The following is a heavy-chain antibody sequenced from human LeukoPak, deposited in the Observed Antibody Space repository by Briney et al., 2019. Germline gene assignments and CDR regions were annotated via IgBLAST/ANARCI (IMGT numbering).Heavy chain of an antibody. V-gene: IGHV3-53*01. J-gene: IGHJ4*02. CDR3: ARGFRYYDSSGYYYEGGFDY. CDR2: IYSGGST. Sequence: GGSLRLSCAASGFTVSSNYMSWVRQAPGKGLEWVSVIYSGGSTYYADSVKGRFTISRDNSKNTLYLQMNSLRAEDTAVYYCARGFRYYDSSGYYYEGGFDYWGQGTLVTVSS. CDR1: GFTVSSNY. D-gene: IGHD3-22*01.